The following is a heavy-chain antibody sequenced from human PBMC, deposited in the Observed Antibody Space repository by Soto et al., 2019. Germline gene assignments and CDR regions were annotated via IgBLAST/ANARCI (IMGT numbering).Heavy chain of an antibody. J-gene: IGHJ4*02. CDR3: ARENVSYSSGWYGGFDY. CDR2: IYHSGST. V-gene: IGHV4-30-2*01. D-gene: IGHD6-19*01. CDR1: GGSISSGGYS. Sequence: SETLSLTCAVSGGSISSGGYSWSWIRQPPGKGLEWIGYIYHSGSTNYNPSLKSRVTISVDTSKNQFSLKLSSVTAADTAVYYCARENVSYSSGWYGGFDYWGQGTLVTVSS.